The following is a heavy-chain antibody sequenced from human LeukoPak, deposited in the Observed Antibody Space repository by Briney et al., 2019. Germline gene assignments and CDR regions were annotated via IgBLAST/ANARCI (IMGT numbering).Heavy chain of an antibody. V-gene: IGHV3-66*01. Sequence: GGSLRLSCAASGFTVSSNYMSWVRQAPGKGLEWVSVIYSGGSTYYADSVKGRFTISRDNSKNTLYLQMNSLRAEDTAVYYCARDKVYYYDSSGYSYYCYFDLWGRGTLVTVSS. CDR2: IYSGGST. D-gene: IGHD3-22*01. CDR1: GFTVSSNY. CDR3: ARDKVYYYDSSGYSYYCYFDL. J-gene: IGHJ2*01.